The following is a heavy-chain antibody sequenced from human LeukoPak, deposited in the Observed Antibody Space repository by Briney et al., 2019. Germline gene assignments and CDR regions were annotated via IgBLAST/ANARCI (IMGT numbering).Heavy chain of an antibody. J-gene: IGHJ6*03. CDR1: GGSISSHY. CDR3: ARAGTDYYYYYYMDV. V-gene: IGHV4-59*11. CDR2: IYYSGST. Sequence: SETLSLTCTVSGGSISSHYWSWIRQPPGKGLEWIGYIYYSGSTNYNPSLKSRVTISVDTSKNQFSLKLSSVTAADTAVYYCARAGTDYYYYYYMDVLGKGTTVTVSS.